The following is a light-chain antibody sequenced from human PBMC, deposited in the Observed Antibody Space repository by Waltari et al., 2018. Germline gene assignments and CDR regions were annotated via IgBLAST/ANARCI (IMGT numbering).Light chain of an antibody. CDR1: QSLLHANGKNY. V-gene: IGKV2-28*01. J-gene: IGKJ2*01. Sequence: EIVMTQSPLSLPVTPGEPASISCRSSQSLLHANGKNYEDWYVLKPGQSPRLLISLGSNRASGVPDRFIGIGSDTDFTLRISRVEAEDFGVYYCMQALMTPNTFGQGTKLEI. CDR3: MQALMTPNT. CDR2: LGS.